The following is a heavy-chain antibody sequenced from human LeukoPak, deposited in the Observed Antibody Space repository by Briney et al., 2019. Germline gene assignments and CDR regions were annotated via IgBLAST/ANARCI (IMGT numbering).Heavy chain of an antibody. CDR2: ISGYNGNT. CDR3: ARDRAVGIAAD. D-gene: IGHD6-13*01. CDR1: GYTFVNYD. Sequence: ASVKVSCKASGYTFVNYDINWERQAPGQGLEWMGWISGYNGNTNYAQKFQGRVTMTTDTSTSTAYMELRSLRSDDTAIYYCARDRAVGIAADWGQGTLVTVSS. V-gene: IGHV1-18*01. J-gene: IGHJ4*02.